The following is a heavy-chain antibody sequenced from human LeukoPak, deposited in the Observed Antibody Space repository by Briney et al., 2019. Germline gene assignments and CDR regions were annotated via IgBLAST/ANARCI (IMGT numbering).Heavy chain of an antibody. D-gene: IGHD4-17*01. CDR2: NYYSGST. J-gene: IGHJ5*02. V-gene: IGHV4-31*03. CDR3: ARGGYGDYVLNWFDP. CDR1: GASISSGGYY. Sequence: SETLSLTCTVSGASISSGGYYWSWIRQHPGKGLEWIGYNYYSGSTYYTPSLRSRVTISLDTSKNQFSLKLSSVTAADTAVYYCARGGYGDYVLNWFDPWGQGTLVTVSS.